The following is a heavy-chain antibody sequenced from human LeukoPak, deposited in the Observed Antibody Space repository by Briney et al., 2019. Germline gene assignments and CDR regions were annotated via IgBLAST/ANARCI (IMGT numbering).Heavy chain of an antibody. J-gene: IGHJ4*02. CDR1: GGSISSGGYY. V-gene: IGHV4-31*03. CDR3: ARLGRYSSHFDY. D-gene: IGHD6-19*01. Sequence: SSETLSLTCTVSGGSISSGGYYWSWIRQHPGKGLEWIGYIYYSGSTYYNPSLKSRVTISVDTSKNQFSLKLSSVTAADTAAYYCARLGRYSSHFDYWGQGTLVTVSS. CDR2: IYYSGST.